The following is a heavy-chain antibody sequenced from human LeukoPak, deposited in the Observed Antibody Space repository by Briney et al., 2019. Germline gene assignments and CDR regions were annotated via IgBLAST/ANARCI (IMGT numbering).Heavy chain of an antibody. V-gene: IGHV1-46*01. D-gene: IGHD5-24*01. Sequence: ASVKVSCKASGYTFTNLYLHWVRQAPGQGLEWMGIINPIGGSTINAQKFQGRVTMTRDTSTNTVYMELSSLRSEDTAVYYCARSPEMATIPGIYSQNWFDTWGQGTLVTVSS. CDR2: INPIGGST. J-gene: IGHJ5*02. CDR1: GYTFTNLY. CDR3: ARSPEMATIPGIYSQNWFDT.